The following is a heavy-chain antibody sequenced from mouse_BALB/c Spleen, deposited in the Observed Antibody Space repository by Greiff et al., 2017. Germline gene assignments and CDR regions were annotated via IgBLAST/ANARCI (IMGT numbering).Heavy chain of an antibody. CDR3: ARVYGNYAMDY. CDR2: ISSGGSYT. CDR1: GFTFSSFG. Sequence: EVQVVESGGGLVQPGGSRKLSCAASGFTFSSFGMHWVRQAPEKGLEWVAYISSGGSYTYYPDSVKGRFTISRDNAKNTLYLQMSSLKSEDTAMYYCARVYGNYAMDYWGQGTLVTVSA. V-gene: IGHV5-6*01. D-gene: IGHD2-10*02. J-gene: IGHJ3*01.